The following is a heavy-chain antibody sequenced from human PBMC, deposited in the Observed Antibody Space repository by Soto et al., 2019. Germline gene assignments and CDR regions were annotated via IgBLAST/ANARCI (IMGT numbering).Heavy chain of an antibody. Sequence: GESLKISCTCSGYSFTSYWISWVRQMPGKGLEWMGRIDPSDSYTNYSPSFQGHVTISADKSISTAYLQWSSLKASDTAMYYCATILNYDILTGYPALYYYYGMDVWGQGTTVTVSS. J-gene: IGHJ6*02. CDR3: ATILNYDILTGYPALYYYYGMDV. CDR2: IDPSDSYT. CDR1: GYSFTSYW. V-gene: IGHV5-10-1*01. D-gene: IGHD3-9*01.